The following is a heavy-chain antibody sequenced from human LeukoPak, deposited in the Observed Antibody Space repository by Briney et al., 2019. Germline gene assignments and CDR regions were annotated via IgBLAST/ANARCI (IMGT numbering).Heavy chain of an antibody. CDR1: GFTFSSYA. CDR2: ISGSGGSI. D-gene: IGHD1-26*01. CDR3: ANHKGGSYLGDAFDI. V-gene: IGHV3-23*01. Sequence: PGGSLQLSRAASGFTFSSYAMSWVRQAPGKGLEWVSAISGSGGSIYYADSVKGRFTISRDNSKNTLYLQMNSLRAEDTAVYYCANHKGGSYLGDAFDIWGQGTMVTVSS. J-gene: IGHJ3*02.